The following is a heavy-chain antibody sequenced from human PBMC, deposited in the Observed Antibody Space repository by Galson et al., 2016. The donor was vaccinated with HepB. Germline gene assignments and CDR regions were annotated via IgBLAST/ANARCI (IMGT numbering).Heavy chain of an antibody. CDR2: ISGRGDST. CDR1: GFTFSSYA. Sequence: SLRLSCAASGFTFSSYALTWVRQAPGGGLEWVSDISGRGDSTHYADSVKGRFTISRDNSANTVYLQMNSLRVEDTAVYYCVRQGGPGWFAPWGQGTLVTVSS. CDR3: VRQGGPGWFAP. D-gene: IGHD3-16*01. V-gene: IGHV3-23*01. J-gene: IGHJ5*02.